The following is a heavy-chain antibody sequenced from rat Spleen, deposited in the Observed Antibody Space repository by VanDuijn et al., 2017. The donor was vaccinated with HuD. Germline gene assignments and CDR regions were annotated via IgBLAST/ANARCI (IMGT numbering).Heavy chain of an antibody. J-gene: IGHJ4*01. CDR2: ISTSGGST. V-gene: IGHV5-25*01. CDR1: GFTFSNYG. Sequence: EVQLVESGGGLVQPGRSMKLSCAASGFTFSNYGMAWVRQAPTTGLEWVASISTSGGSTYYRDSVRDRFTISRDNAKSTLYLQVDSLKSEDTATYYCVRHGRGKISYYYVLDAWGQGASVTVSS. D-gene: IGHD4-5*01. CDR3: VRHGRGKISYYYVLDA.